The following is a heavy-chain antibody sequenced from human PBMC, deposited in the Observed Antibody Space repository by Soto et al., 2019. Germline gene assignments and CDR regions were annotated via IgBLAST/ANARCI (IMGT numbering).Heavy chain of an antibody. CDR2: ISTDGTDK. CDR3: VKDGCTLPSEVNYPFDI. V-gene: IGHV3-30*14. CDR1: AFTFSSYI. Sequence: GGSLRLSCAASAFTFSSYIIHWVRQAPGKGLEWVALISTDGTDKYYPDSVRGRFTISRDNSKNTLYLQMNSLRTEDTAVYYCVKDGCTLPSEVNYPFDIWGQGTNVTVSS. J-gene: IGHJ3*02. D-gene: IGHD2-8*01.